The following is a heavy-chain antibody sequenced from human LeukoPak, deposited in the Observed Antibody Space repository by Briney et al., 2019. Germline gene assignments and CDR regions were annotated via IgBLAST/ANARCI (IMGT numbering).Heavy chain of an antibody. Sequence: GGSLRLSCAASGFTFSSYSMNWVRQAPGKGLEWVSYISSSSTNIYYADSVKGRFTISRDNAKNTLYLQMNSLRAEDTAVHYCARRSSGSPPYYFDYWGQGTLVTVSS. CDR2: ISSSSTNI. D-gene: IGHD1-26*01. J-gene: IGHJ4*02. V-gene: IGHV3-48*04. CDR3: ARRSSGSPPYYFDY. CDR1: GFTFSSYS.